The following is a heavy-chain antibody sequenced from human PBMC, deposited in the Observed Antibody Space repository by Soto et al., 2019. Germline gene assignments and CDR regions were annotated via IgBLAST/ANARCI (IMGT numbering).Heavy chain of an antibody. V-gene: IGHV6-1*01. CDR3: AREDSAGTHDVFAM. J-gene: IGHJ3*02. CDR2: TYYRSRWYN. CDR1: GDSVSSSRAA. D-gene: IGHD3-10*01. Sequence: SQTLSLTCAISGDSVSSSRAAWGWIRQSPSRGLEWLGRTYYRSRWYNDYADSVKSRITIKPDTYRNQLSLQLISATPEDTAVYYCAREDSAGTHDVFAMWGHGTMVTVSS.